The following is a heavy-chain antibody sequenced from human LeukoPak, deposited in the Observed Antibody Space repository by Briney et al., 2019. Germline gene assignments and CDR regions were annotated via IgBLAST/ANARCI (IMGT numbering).Heavy chain of an antibody. D-gene: IGHD3-10*02. V-gene: IGHV3-30*04. CDR1: GFSLSSYA. Sequence: GGSLRLSCAASGFSLSSYAIHWVRQAPGKGLEWVAIISYDGSKKYYADSVKGRFTISRDNSKNTLYLQMNSLRAEDTAVYYCAKESSRFGRQAFDIWGQGTMVTVSS. J-gene: IGHJ3*02. CDR2: ISYDGSKK. CDR3: AKESSRFGRQAFDI.